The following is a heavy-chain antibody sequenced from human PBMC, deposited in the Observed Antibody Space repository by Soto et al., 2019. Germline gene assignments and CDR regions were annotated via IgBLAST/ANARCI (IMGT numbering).Heavy chain of an antibody. CDR2: ITGSGGGT. V-gene: IGHV3-23*01. CDR1: GFTFTTYA. J-gene: IGHJ4*02. CDR3: AKGCLTVAGTSCS. D-gene: IGHD6-19*01. Sequence: EVQLLESGGGLVQPGGSLRLSCAASGFTFTTYAMSWVRQAPGKGLEWVSSITGSGGGTYYAASVKGRFTISRDNSKNTLYLQMNSLRAEDTALYYCAKGCLTVAGTSCSWGQGAQVTVSS.